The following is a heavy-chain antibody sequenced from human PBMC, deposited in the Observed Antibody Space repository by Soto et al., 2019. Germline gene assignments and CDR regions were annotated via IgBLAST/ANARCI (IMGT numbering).Heavy chain of an antibody. J-gene: IGHJ5*02. Sequence: QVQLVQSGAEVKKPGASVKVSCKASGYTFTSYGISWVRQAPGQGLEWMGWISAYNGNTNYAQKLQGRVTITTESSISADNMELTSQSSDDTAVYYCARDVWFGNDNWFDLWGQGNLVTVSS. CDR2: ISAYNGNT. D-gene: IGHD3-10*01. CDR3: ARDVWFGNDNWFDL. CDR1: GYTFTSYG. V-gene: IGHV1-18*01.